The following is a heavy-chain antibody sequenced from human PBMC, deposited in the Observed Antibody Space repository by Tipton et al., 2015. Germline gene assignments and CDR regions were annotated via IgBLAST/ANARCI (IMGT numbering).Heavy chain of an antibody. CDR3: ARQGTVVVIGMSHYYYYGMDV. D-gene: IGHD2-21*01. Sequence: GLVKPSETLSLTCTVSGGSVSSGSAYHWSWIRQPPGKGLEWIGNIDYSGTKNYNPSLKSRVTISLDTSKNQFSLKLSSVTAADTAVYYCARQGTVVVIGMSHYYYYGMDVWGQGTTFAVSS. CDR2: IDYSGTK. J-gene: IGHJ6*02. CDR1: GGSVSSGSAYH. V-gene: IGHV4-61*01.